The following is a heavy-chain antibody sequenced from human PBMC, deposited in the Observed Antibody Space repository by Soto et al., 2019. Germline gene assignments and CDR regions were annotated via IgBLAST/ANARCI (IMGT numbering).Heavy chain of an antibody. D-gene: IGHD6-13*01. Sequence: PSETLSLTCTVSGGSINGYFWSWIRQPPGKGLEWIGYIHYSGATKLRSPLKSRLDISVDTSENQFSLKLTSVTAADTAVYYCARERRVVGGYSSSWYDYFDSWGQGTLVTVSS. J-gene: IGHJ4*02. V-gene: IGHV4-59*01. CDR1: GGSINGYF. CDR2: IHYSGAT. CDR3: ARERRVVGGYSSSWYDYFDS.